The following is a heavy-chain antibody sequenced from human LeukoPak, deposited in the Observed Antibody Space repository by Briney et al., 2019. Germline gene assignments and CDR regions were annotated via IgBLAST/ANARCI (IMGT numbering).Heavy chain of an antibody. V-gene: IGHV4-39*07. J-gene: IGHJ5*02. CDR1: GGSISSNSYY. CDR2: IYYSGST. Sequence: SETLSLTCTVSGGSISSNSYYWDWIRQPPGKGLEWIGSIYYSGSTYYNPSLKSRVTISVDTSKSQFSLKLSSVTAADTAVYYCARDGKTGTTNWFDPWGQGTPVTVSS. CDR3: ARDGKTGTTNWFDP. D-gene: IGHD1-7*01.